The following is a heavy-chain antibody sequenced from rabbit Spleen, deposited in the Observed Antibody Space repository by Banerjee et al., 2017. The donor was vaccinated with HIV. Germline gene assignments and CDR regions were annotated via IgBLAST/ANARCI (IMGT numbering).Heavy chain of an antibody. J-gene: IGHJ6*01. Sequence: QSLEESGGDLVKPGASLTLTCIASGVSFSDKDVMCWVRQAPGKGLEWIACVNIVTGKSVYASWAKGRFTMSRTSSTTVTLQMTSLTAADTATYFCARDLVDVIGWNFYLWGPGTLVTVS. V-gene: IGHV1S40*01. CDR1: GVSFSDKDV. D-gene: IGHD1-1*01. CDR3: ARDLVDVIGWNFYL. CDR2: VNIVTGKS.